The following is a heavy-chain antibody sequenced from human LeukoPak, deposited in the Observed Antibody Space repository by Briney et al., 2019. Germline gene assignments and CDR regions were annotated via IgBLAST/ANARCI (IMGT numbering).Heavy chain of an antibody. V-gene: IGHV4-39*01. CDR3: ASLVVVVVTASEIDY. J-gene: IGHJ4*02. CDR1: GGSVSSSSYY. Sequence: SETLSLTCRVSGGSVSSSSYYWGWVRQPPGKGLEWIGSFHYSGSTYYNPSLKSRVTISGDTSKNQFSLKLRSVTAADTAVYYCASLVVVVVTASEIDYWGQGTLVTVSS. D-gene: IGHD2-21*02. CDR2: FHYSGST.